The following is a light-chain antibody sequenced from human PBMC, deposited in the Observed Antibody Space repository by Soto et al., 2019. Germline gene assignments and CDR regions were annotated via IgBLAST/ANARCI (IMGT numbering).Light chain of an antibody. Sequence: QAVVTQPLSASAAPGQRVTISCSGSSSNIGSNYVYWYQQLPGTAPKLLIYRNNQRPSGVPDRFSGSKSGTSASLAISGLRSEDEADYYCAGWDDSLSGVVFGGGTKLTVL. V-gene: IGLV1-47*01. CDR3: AGWDDSLSGVV. CDR1: SSNIGSNY. CDR2: RNN. J-gene: IGLJ2*01.